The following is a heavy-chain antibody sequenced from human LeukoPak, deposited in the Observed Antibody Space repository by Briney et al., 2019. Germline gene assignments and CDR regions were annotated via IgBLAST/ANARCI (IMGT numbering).Heavy chain of an antibody. CDR2: ITISGGTI. J-gene: IGHJ4*02. CDR1: GFSFTSYE. D-gene: IGHD1-1*01. V-gene: IGHV3-48*03. Sequence: GGSLRLSCAASGFSFTSYEMNWVRQAPGKGLEWVSYITISGGTIYYPDSVKGRFTISRDNAKNSLYLQMNSLRAEDTAVYYCARTTSFDYWGQGTLVIVST. CDR3: ARTTSFDY.